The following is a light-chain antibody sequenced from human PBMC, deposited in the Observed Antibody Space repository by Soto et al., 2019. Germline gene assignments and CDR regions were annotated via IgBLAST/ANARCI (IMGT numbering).Light chain of an antibody. CDR2: DAS. V-gene: IGKV3-11*01. Sequence: EIVLTQSPATLSLSPGERAALSCRASQSVSSHLPWYQQKPGQAPRLIIYDASNRATRIPARVSGSGSGTDFTLIISSLEPEDLAVYYCQQRSNWPLTFGGGTKVEIK. CDR1: QSVSSH. J-gene: IGKJ4*01. CDR3: QQRSNWPLT.